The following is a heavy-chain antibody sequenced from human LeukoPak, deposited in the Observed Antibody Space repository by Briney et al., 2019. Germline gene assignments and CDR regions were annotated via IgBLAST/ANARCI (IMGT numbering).Heavy chain of an antibody. J-gene: IGHJ4*02. D-gene: IGHD2-2*01. V-gene: IGHV3-49*04. CDR3: TRAPHPRCSSSGCYLDY. CDR1: GFTFGDYA. CDR2: IRAKAYGGAT. Sequence: GGSLRLSCSTSGFTFGDYAMSWVRQAPGKGLEWVGFIRAKAYGGATKYAASVNGRFSISRDDSQSIANLQMNDLKTEDTAVYYCTRAPHPRCSSSGCYLDYWGQGTLVTVSS.